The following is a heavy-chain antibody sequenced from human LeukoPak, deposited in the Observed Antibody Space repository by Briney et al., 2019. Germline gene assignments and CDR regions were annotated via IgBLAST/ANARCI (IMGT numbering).Heavy chain of an antibody. D-gene: IGHD5-24*01. CDR3: ARNSGGDAYNDYFDS. CDR2: ISSNGDST. Sequence: GGSLRLSCAASGFSFNTYAMHWVRQAPGKGLEYVSAISSNGDSTYYANSVKRRFTISRDNSKTTLFLQMGSLRAEDMAVYYCARNSGGDAYNDYFDSWGQGTLVTVSS. V-gene: IGHV3-64*01. CDR1: GFSFNTYA. J-gene: IGHJ4*02.